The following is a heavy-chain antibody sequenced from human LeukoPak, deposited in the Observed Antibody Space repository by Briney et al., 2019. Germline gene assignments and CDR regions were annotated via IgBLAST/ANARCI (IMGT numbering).Heavy chain of an antibody. V-gene: IGHV3-23*01. Sequence: GGSLRLSCAASGFTFSGYAMSWVRQAPGKGLEWVSAISGSGGSTYYADSVKGRFTISRDNSKNTLYLQMNSLRAEDTAVYYCAKDQPPNCSSTSCSYDYWGQGTLVTVSS. CDR3: AKDQPPNCSSTSCSYDY. D-gene: IGHD2-2*01. CDR1: GFTFSGYA. CDR2: ISGSGGST. J-gene: IGHJ4*02.